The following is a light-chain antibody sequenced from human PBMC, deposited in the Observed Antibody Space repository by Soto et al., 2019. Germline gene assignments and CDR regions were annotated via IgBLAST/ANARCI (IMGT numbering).Light chain of an antibody. V-gene: IGKV3D-15*01. CDR1: QSVSSN. J-gene: IGKJ1*01. CDR2: GAS. CDR3: QQYGFSPGS. Sequence: ETVMTQSPGTLSVSPGESATLSCGTSQSVSSNLAWYQQKPGQAPRLLIYGASTRATGIPARFSGSGSGTEFTLTISYLRPEDSAVYFCQQYGFSPGSFGQGTKVEI.